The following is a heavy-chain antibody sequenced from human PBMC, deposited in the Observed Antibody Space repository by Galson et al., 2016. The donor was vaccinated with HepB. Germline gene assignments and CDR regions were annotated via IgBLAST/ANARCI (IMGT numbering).Heavy chain of an antibody. CDR3: ARPVGVSGAFKPVDY. D-gene: IGHD4-23*01. V-gene: IGHV5-51*01. J-gene: IGHJ4*02. CDR2: ISPGDSDT. Sequence: QSGAEVKKTGESLKISCQASGYTFTTYWIGWVRQMPGKGLEWMGIISPGDSDTRYSPSFQGQVTISADKSVSTAYLQWNSLKASDSATYYCARPVGVSGAFKPVDYWGQGTLVTVSS. CDR1: GYTFTTYW.